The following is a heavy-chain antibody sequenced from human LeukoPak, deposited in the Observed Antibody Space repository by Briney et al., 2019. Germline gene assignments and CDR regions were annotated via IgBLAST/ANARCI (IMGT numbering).Heavy chain of an antibody. V-gene: IGHV4-61*02. CDR1: GGSISSGSYY. D-gene: IGHD5-24*01. CDR2: IYTSGST. J-gene: IGHJ4*02. CDR3: ARGEGYKDFDY. Sequence: TLSLTCTVSGGSISSGSYYWSWIRQPAGKGLEWIGRIYTSGSTNYNPSLKSRVTISVDTSKNQFSLKLSSVTAADTAVYYCARGEGYKDFDYWGQGTLVTVSS.